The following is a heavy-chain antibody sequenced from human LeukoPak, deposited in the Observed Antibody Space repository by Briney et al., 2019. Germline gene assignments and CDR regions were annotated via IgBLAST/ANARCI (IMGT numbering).Heavy chain of an antibody. V-gene: IGHV3-72*01. CDR2: SRNKPNGYTT. D-gene: IGHD1-26*01. J-gene: IGHJ3*02. Sequence: PGGSLRLSCVGFGFTFSDHYMDWVRQAPGKGLELVGRSRNKPNGYTTEYATSLKGRFTISRDDSGGSMYLQLSSLRTEDTAVYYCARNPNYSGTYYDAFDIWGQGTMVTVSS. CDR1: GFTFSDHY. CDR3: ARNPNYSGTYYDAFDI.